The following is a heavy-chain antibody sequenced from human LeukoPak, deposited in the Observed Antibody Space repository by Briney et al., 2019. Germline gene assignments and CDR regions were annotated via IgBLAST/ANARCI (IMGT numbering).Heavy chain of an antibody. CDR1: GYSFTSYW. CDR2: IYPGDSDT. Sequence: GESLRISCKGSGYSFTSYWIGWVRQMPGKGLEWMGIIYPGDSDTRYSPSFQGQVTISADKSISTAYLQWSSLKASDTAMYYCARHRDDILIGYYFAHYMDVWGKGTTVTVSS. D-gene: IGHD3-9*01. J-gene: IGHJ6*03. CDR3: ARHRDDILIGYYFAHYMDV. V-gene: IGHV5-51*01.